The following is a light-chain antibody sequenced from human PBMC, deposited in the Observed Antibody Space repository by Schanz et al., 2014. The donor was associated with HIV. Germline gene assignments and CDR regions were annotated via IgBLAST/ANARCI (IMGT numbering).Light chain of an antibody. J-gene: IGKJ1*01. Sequence: EIVLTQSPATLSAYPGERVTLSCRTTQIISTSLAWYQQRPGQPPRLLLYGASSRATGIPDRFSGSGSGTDFTLTISGLEPQDFAVYYCQQYGVSPPWTFGQGTKVEVK. CDR2: GAS. V-gene: IGKV3-20*01. CDR3: QQYGVSPPWT. CDR1: QIISTS.